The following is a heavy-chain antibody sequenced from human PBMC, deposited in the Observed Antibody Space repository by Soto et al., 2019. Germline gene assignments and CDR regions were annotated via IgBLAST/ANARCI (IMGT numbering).Heavy chain of an antibody. J-gene: IGHJ6*02. D-gene: IGHD3-3*01. CDR1: GFTFSSHG. V-gene: IGHV3-30*18. Sequence: QMQLVESGGGVVQPGRSLRLSCAASGFTFSSHGMHWVRQAPGKGLEWVAVISEDGNNKYYADSVRGRFTISRDNSKNTLYLQMNTLRAEDTAVYYCAKVIPIRFWNTYYGLDVWGQGTTVTVSS. CDR2: ISEDGNNK. CDR3: AKVIPIRFWNTYYGLDV.